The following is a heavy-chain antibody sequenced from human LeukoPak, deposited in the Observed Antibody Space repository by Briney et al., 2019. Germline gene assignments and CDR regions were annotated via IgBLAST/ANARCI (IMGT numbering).Heavy chain of an antibody. CDR1: GFTFSSYS. CDR2: ISYDGSNK. Sequence: GGSLRLSCAASGFTFSSYSMNWVRQAPGKGLEWVAVISYDGSNKYYADSVKGRFTISRDNSKNTLYLQMNSLRAEDTAVYYCAKDLAGATYYFDYWGQGTLVTVSS. J-gene: IGHJ4*02. CDR3: AKDLAGATYYFDY. V-gene: IGHV3-30*18. D-gene: IGHD1-26*01.